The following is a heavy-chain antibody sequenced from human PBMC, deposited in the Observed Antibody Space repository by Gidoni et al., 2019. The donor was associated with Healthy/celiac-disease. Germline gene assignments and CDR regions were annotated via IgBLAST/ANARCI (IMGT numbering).Heavy chain of an antibody. D-gene: IGHD1-1*01. V-gene: IGHV1-69*01. CDR1: GGTFSSYA. CDR3: ARGLSFLRGSRRTEYFQH. Sequence: QVQLVQSGAEVKKPGSSVKVSCKASGGTFSSYAISWVRQAPGQGLEWMGGIIPIFGTANYAQKFQGRVTITADESTSTAYMELSSLRSEDTAVYYCARGLSFLRGSRRTEYFQHWGQGTLVTVSS. J-gene: IGHJ1*01. CDR2: IIPIFGTA.